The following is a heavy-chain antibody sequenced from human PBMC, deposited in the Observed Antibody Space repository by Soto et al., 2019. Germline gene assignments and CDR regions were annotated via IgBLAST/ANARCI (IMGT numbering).Heavy chain of an antibody. J-gene: IGHJ1*01. D-gene: IGHD3-16*01. CDR3: AKGQVTVVSPGYCQH. V-gene: IGHV3-30*18. Sequence: QVQLVESGGGVVQPGRSLRLSCAASGFTFSSYGMHWVRQAPDKGLEWVAIISYDGSNKYYADAVKGRFTISRDNSKKTRYLQMSSLRAEDTALYYCAKGQVTVVSPGYCQHWGQGTLVTVSS. CDR1: GFTFSSYG. CDR2: ISYDGSNK.